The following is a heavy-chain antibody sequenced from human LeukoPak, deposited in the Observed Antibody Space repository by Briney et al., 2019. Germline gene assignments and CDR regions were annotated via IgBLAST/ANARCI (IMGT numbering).Heavy chain of an antibody. CDR2: IYTSGST. D-gene: IGHD3-10*01. J-gene: IGHJ5*02. CDR1: GGSISSYY. CDR3: ARGDYYGSENWFDP. V-gene: IGHV4-4*07. Sequence: SETLSLTCTVSGGSISSYYWSWIRQPAGKGLEWIGRIYTSGSTNYNPSLKSRVTKSVDTSKNQFSLKLSSVTAADTAVYYCARGDYYGSENWFDPWGQGTLVTVSS.